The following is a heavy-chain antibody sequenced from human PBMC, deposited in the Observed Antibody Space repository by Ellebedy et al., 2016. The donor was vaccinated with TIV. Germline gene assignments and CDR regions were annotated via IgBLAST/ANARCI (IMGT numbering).Heavy chain of an antibody. J-gene: IGHJ6*03. CDR2: INHSGST. CDR3: ARSLRIRGVITRYYMDV. CDR1: GGSFSGYY. V-gene: IGHV4-34*01. D-gene: IGHD3-10*01. Sequence: SETLSLTCAVYGGSFSGYYWSWIRQPPGKGLEWIGEINHSGSTNYNPSLKSRVTISVDTSKNQFSLKLSSVTAADTAVYYCARSLRIRGVITRYYMDVWGKGTTVTVSS.